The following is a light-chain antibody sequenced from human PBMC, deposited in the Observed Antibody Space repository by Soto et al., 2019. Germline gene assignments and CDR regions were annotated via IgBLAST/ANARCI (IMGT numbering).Light chain of an antibody. CDR3: AAWDDSHWV. V-gene: IGLV1-44*01. CDR2: SNN. J-gene: IGLJ3*02. Sequence: QSVLTQPPSASGTPGQRVTISCSGSSSNIGSNTVNWYQQLPGTAPKLLIYSNNQRPSGVPDRFSGSESGTSASLAISGLQSEDEADYYCAAWDDSHWVFGGGTKLTVL. CDR1: SSNIGSNT.